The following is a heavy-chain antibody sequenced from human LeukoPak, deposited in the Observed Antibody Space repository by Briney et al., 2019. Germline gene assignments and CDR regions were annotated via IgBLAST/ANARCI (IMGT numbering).Heavy chain of an antibody. D-gene: IGHD6-13*01. Sequence: SETLSLTCTVSGGSISSYYWSWIRQPAGKGLEWIGRIYTSGSTNYNPSLKGRVTMSVDTSKNQFSLKLSSVTAADTAVYYCARDGVSSSWTYYYYYGMDVWGQGTTVTVSS. CDR2: IYTSGST. V-gene: IGHV4-4*07. CDR1: GGSISSYY. CDR3: ARDGVSSSWTYYYYYGMDV. J-gene: IGHJ6*02.